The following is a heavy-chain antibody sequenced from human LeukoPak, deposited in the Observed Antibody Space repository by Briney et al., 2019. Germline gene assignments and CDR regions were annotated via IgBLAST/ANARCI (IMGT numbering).Heavy chain of an antibody. V-gene: IGHV1-24*01. D-gene: IGHD4-17*01. CDR2: FNPEDVET. J-gene: IGHJ4*02. CDR3: ATEIVGYGDVHYFDS. CDR1: GYXLTEIS. Sequence: GASVKVSCKVSGYXLTEISMHWVRQAPGQGLEWMGGFNPEDVETIYARSFQGRLTVTEDTSTDTAYMELSSLRAEDTAMYYCATEIVGYGDVHYFDSWGQGTLVTVSS.